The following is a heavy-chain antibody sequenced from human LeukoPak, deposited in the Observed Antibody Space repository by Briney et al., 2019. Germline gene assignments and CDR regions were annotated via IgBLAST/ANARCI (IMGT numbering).Heavy chain of an antibody. D-gene: IGHD2-21*02. V-gene: IGHV3-48*03. CDR1: GFTFSSYE. CDR2: ISSSGSTR. J-gene: IGHJ4*02. Sequence: GGSLRLSCAASGFTFSSYEMNWVRQAPGKGLEWVSHISSSGSTRYYADSVKGRFTISRDNAKNSLYLQMNSLRVEDTAIYYCVRGVVVTAPTGDYWGRGTLVTVSS. CDR3: VRGVVVTAPTGDY.